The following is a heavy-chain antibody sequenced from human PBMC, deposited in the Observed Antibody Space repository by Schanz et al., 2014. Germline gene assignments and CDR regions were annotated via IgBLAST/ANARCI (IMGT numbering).Heavy chain of an antibody. V-gene: IGHV1-69*02. Sequence: QVQLVQSGAEVKKPGSSVKVSCKASGGTFSSYTISWVRQAPGQGPEWMGRIIPILGIGNDAQKFQGRVTITADKSTSTAYMELSSLRSEDTAVYYCATAEDASGSYGLPACGVWGQGTTVIVSS. CDR1: GGTFSSYT. CDR2: IIPILGIG. J-gene: IGHJ6*02. D-gene: IGHD3-10*01. CDR3: ATAEDASGSYGLPACGV.